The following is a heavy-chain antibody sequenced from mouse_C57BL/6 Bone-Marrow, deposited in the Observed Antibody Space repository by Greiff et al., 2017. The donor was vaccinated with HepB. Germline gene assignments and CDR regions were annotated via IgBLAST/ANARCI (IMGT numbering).Heavy chain of an antibody. CDR2: IHPNSGST. D-gene: IGHD2-3*01. V-gene: IGHV1-64*01. J-gene: IGHJ1*03. CDR1: GYTFTSYW. Sequence: QVQLQQPGAELVKPGASVKLSCKASGYTFTSYWMHWVKQRPGQGLEWIGMIHPNSGSTNYNEKFKSKATLTVDKSSSTAYMQLSSLTAEDYAVYYCARSDGYPSWYFDVWGTGTTVTVSS. CDR3: ARSDGYPSWYFDV.